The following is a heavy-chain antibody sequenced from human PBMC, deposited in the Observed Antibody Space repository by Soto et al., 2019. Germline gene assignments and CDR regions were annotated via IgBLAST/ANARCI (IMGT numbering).Heavy chain of an antibody. Sequence: QITLKESGPTLVKPTQTLTLTCTFSGVSLSTSGVGVGWVRQPPGKALEWLALIYWDDDKRYSPSLKSRLAITKDTCKDGVVRTMTDQDPVHTATYYCAHRAVTSFGVVIPDWCDPWGQGTPVTVSS. CDR1: GVSLSTSGVG. J-gene: IGHJ5*02. CDR2: IYWDDDK. D-gene: IGHD3-3*01. CDR3: AHRAVTSFGVVIPDWCDP. V-gene: IGHV2-5*02.